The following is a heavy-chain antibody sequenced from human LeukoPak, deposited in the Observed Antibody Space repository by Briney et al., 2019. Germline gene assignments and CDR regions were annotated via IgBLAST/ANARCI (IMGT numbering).Heavy chain of an antibody. Sequence: GASVKVSCKGSGYTFSKYAMNWVRQAPGQGLEWMGWINTKTGDPTYGQGFTGRFVSSLETSVSTAYLQINSLKAEDTAVYYCARGGGGAVVPALWGQGTLITVSS. J-gene: IGHJ4*02. CDR3: ARGGGGAVVPAL. D-gene: IGHD2-2*01. CDR2: INTKTGDP. CDR1: GYTFSKYA. V-gene: IGHV7-4-1*02.